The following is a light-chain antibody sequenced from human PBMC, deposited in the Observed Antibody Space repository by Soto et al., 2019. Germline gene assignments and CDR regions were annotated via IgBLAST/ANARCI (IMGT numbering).Light chain of an antibody. CDR3: QQHNKLPIT. CDR2: YIS. Sequence: EILMTQSPSTLSASPGDTASISCRASQSAGSFLAWYQQKPGKAPKLLIYYISSLHTGVPARFRGSGSGTEFTLTIISLQSEDFAVYYCQQHNKLPITFGHGTKVDIK. J-gene: IGKJ3*01. V-gene: IGKV3D-15*01. CDR1: QSAGSF.